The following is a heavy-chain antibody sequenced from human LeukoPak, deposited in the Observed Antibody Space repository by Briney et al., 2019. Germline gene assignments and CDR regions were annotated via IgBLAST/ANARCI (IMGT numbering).Heavy chain of an antibody. CDR3: ARRRTLIVDNGMDV. CDR1: GFTFTSYT. Sequence: GGSLRLSCAASGFTFTSYTMTWVRQAPGKGLEWVSSISSSSSYIYYADSVKGRFTISRDNAKNSLYLQMNSLRAEDTAVYYCARRRTLIVDNGMDVWGQGATVTVSS. D-gene: IGHD3-22*01. V-gene: IGHV3-21*01. J-gene: IGHJ6*02. CDR2: ISSSSSYI.